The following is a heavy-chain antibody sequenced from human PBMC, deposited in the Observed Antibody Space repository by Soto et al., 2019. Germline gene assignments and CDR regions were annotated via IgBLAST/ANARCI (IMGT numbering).Heavy chain of an antibody. D-gene: IGHD3-3*02. Sequence: SETLSLTCTVSGSSINSSGYYWGWIRQPPGKGLEWIGSMFYGVSTYYNPSLKSRVTVSVDASKNQFSLNLRSVTAADTAVYYCARLPSRHLVDYWGQGTLVTVSS. CDR3: ARLPSRHLVDY. CDR1: GSSINSSGYY. V-gene: IGHV4-39*01. CDR2: MFYGVST. J-gene: IGHJ4*02.